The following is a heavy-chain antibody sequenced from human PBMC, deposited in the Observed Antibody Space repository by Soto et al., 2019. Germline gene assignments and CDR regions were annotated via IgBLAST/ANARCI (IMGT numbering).Heavy chain of an antibody. Sequence: PGGSLRLSCAASGFTFSSYAMSWVRQAPGKGLEWVSAISGSGGSTYYADSVKGRFTISRDNSKNTLYLQMNSLRAEDTAVYYCFTHPVARRPYYYGMDVWGQGTTVTVSS. V-gene: IGHV3-23*01. D-gene: IGHD6-6*01. J-gene: IGHJ6*02. CDR1: GFTFSSYA. CDR3: FTHPVARRPYYYGMDV. CDR2: ISGSGGST.